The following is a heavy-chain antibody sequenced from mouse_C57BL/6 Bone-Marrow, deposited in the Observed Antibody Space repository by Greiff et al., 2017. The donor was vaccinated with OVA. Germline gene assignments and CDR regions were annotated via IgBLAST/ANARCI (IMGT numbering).Heavy chain of an antibody. J-gene: IGHJ2*01. Sequence: VKLQQPGAELVKPGASVKMSCKASGYTFTSYWITWVKQRPGQGLEWIGDIYPGSGSTNYNEKFKSKATLTVDTSSSTAYMQLSSLTSEDSAVYYCALYYYGSSYDWGQGTTLTVSS. CDR3: ALYYYGSSYD. V-gene: IGHV1-55*01. D-gene: IGHD1-1*01. CDR1: GYTFTSYW. CDR2: IYPGSGST.